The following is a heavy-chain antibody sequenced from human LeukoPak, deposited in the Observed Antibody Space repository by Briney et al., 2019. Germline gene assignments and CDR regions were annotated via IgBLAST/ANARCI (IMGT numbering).Heavy chain of an antibody. CDR3: ARFSIAAAARDAFDI. D-gene: IGHD6-13*01. J-gene: IGHJ3*02. V-gene: IGHV4-59*01. CDR2: IYYSGST. CDR1: GGSISSYY. Sequence: PSETLSLTCTVSGGSISSYYWSWIRQPPGKELEWIGYIYYSGSTNYNPSLKSRVTISVDTSKNQFSLKLSSVTAADTAVYYCARFSIAAAARDAFDIWGQGTMVTVSS.